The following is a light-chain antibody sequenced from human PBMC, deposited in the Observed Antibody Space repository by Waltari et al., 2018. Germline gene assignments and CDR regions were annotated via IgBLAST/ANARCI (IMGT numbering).Light chain of an antibody. CDR2: KVS. Sequence: DVVMTQSPLSLAVTLGQPASISCRSSQSLLHSDGNTYLNWFQQRPGQSPRRLIYKVSNRDSGVPDRFSGSGSGTDFTPKISRVEAEDVGVYYCMQGTHWPPGLTFGGGTKVEIK. CDR3: MQGTHWPPGLT. V-gene: IGKV2-30*02. CDR1: QSLLHSDGNTY. J-gene: IGKJ4*01.